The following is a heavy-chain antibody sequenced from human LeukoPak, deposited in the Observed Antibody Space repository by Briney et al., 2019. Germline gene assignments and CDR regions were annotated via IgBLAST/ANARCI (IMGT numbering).Heavy chain of an antibody. Sequence: PGGSPRLSCAASGFTLRGYWMHWARHVPGLGLMWVSRINSDGSSTSYAESVKGRFTISRDNAKNTLSLLMNSLRGEDTAVYYCAREDDSRVYYLDAFDLWGQGTMVTVSS. CDR2: INSDGSST. J-gene: IGHJ3*01. D-gene: IGHD3-22*01. CDR1: GFTLRGYW. V-gene: IGHV3-74*01. CDR3: AREDDSRVYYLDAFDL.